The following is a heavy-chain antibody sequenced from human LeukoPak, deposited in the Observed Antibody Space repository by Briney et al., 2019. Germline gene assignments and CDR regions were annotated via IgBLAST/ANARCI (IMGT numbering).Heavy chain of an antibody. D-gene: IGHD6-13*01. CDR2: INHSGST. CDR3: ARDTSLSSSSIPLAY. Sequence: KPSETLSLTCAVYGGSFSGYYWSWIRQPPGKGLEWIGEINHSGSTNYNPSLKSRVTISVDTSKNQFSLKLSSVTAADTAVYYCARDTSLSSSSIPLAYWGQGTLVTVSS. J-gene: IGHJ4*02. V-gene: IGHV4-34*01. CDR1: GGSFSGYY.